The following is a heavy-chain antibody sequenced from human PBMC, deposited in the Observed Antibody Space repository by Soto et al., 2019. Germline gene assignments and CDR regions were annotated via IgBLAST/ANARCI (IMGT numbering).Heavy chain of an antibody. CDR2: IKQDGSEK. CDR3: ARGPNIVGATHGGYYYYYGMDV. J-gene: IGHJ6*02. Sequence: EVQLVESGGGLVQPGGSLRLSCAASGFTFSSYWMSWVRQAPGKGLEWVANIKQDGSEKYYVDSVKGRFTISRDNAKXSXXXQXHSLRAEDTAVYYCARGPNIVGATHGGYYYYYGMDVWGQGTTVTVSS. CDR1: GFTFSSYW. V-gene: IGHV3-7*01. D-gene: IGHD1-26*01.